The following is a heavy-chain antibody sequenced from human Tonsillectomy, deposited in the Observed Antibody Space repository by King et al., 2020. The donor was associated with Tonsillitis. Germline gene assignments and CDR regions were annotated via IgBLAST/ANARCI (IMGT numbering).Heavy chain of an antibody. Sequence: VQLQQWGAGLLKPSETLSLTCAVYGGSFSDYYWTWIRQPPGKGLEWIGEILHSGRNNYNPSLKIRITISVDTSKNQFSLKLSSVTAADTAVYYCARGSDSGSDVPLDIWGQGTMVTVSS. D-gene: IGHD1-26*01. J-gene: IGHJ3*02. CDR1: GGSFSDYY. CDR2: ILHSGRN. CDR3: ARGSDSGSDVPLDI. V-gene: IGHV4-34*01.